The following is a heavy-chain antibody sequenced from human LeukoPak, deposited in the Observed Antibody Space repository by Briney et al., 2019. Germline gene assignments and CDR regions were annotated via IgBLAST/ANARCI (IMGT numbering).Heavy chain of an antibody. V-gene: IGHV4-59*08. CDR1: GGSISSYY. Sequence: PSETLSLTCTVSGGSISSYYWSWIRQPPGKGLEWIGYIYYSGSTNYNPSLKSRVTISVDTSKNQFSPKLSSVTAADTAVYYCARQSPQEMATIPSWGQGTLVTVSS. CDR2: IYYSGST. J-gene: IGHJ4*02. CDR3: ARQSPQEMATIPS. D-gene: IGHD5-24*01.